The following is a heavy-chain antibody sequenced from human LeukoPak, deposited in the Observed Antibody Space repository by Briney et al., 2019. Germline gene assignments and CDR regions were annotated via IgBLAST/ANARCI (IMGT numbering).Heavy chain of an antibody. CDR2: IYTSGST. CDR1: GGSISSYY. V-gene: IGHV4-4*07. J-gene: IGHJ5*02. Sequence: KPSETLSLTCTVSGGSISSYYRSWIRQPAGKGLGWIGRIYTSGSTNYNPSLKSRVTMSVDTSKNQFSLKLSSVTAADTAVYYCARVVYSSSWYWFDPWGQGTLVTVSS. D-gene: IGHD6-13*01. CDR3: ARVVYSSSWYWFDP.